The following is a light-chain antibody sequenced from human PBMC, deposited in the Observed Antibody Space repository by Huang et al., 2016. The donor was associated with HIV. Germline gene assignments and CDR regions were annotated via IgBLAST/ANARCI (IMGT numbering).Light chain of an antibody. CDR3: QQYNSWPPLT. J-gene: IGKJ4*01. CDR1: QNINNN. CDR2: GAS. V-gene: IGKV3-15*01. Sequence: EIVMTQSPATLSVSPGERATLSCRACQNINNNLAWYQQIPGQAPRLLIYGASTRATGFPARFSGSGSGTEFTLTISSLQSEDFALYYCQQYNSWPPLTFGGGTKVEIK.